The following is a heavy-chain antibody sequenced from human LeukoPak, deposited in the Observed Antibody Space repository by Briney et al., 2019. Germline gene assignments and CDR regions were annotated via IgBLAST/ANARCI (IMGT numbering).Heavy chain of an antibody. CDR3: ARSSTDDSSGYITFPFDY. J-gene: IGHJ4*02. Sequence: SETLSLTCTVSGASISGSGYYWGWIRQPPGKGLEWIGSIYYSGSTYYNPSLKSRVTISVDTSKNQFSLKLSSVTAADTAVYYCARSSTDDSSGYITFPFDYWGQGTLVTVSS. V-gene: IGHV4-39*01. D-gene: IGHD3-22*01. CDR1: GASISGSGYY. CDR2: IYYSGST.